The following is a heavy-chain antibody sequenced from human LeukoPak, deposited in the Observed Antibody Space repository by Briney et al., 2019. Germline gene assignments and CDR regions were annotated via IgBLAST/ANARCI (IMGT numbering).Heavy chain of an antibody. CDR3: AKRPSDYGDYVTYFDY. Sequence: GGSLRLSCAASGFSFISYGMHWVRQAPGKGLEWVGVISDDGRNKKYADSVKGRFTISRDNSKDTLYLQMNSLRDEDAAVYYCAKRPSDYGDYVTYFDYWGQRTLVTVSS. CDR2: ISDDGRNK. CDR1: GFSFISYG. D-gene: IGHD4-17*01. J-gene: IGHJ4*02. V-gene: IGHV3-30*18.